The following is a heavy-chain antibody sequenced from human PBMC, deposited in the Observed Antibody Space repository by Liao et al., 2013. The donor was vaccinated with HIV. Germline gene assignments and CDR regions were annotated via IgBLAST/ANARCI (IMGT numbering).Heavy chain of an antibody. CDR1: GGSFSGYY. V-gene: IGHV4-34*01. D-gene: IGHD3-3*01. Sequence: QVQLQQWGAGLLKPSETLSLTCAVYGGSFSGYYWSWIRQPPGKGLEWIGEIYHSGRTNYNPSLKSRVTMSVDTSKSQFSLKLSSVTAADTAVYYCARGGGGVVIWVNTTFDYWGQGTLVTVSS. CDR2: IYHSGRT. J-gene: IGHJ4*02. CDR3: ARGGGGVVIWVNTTFDY.